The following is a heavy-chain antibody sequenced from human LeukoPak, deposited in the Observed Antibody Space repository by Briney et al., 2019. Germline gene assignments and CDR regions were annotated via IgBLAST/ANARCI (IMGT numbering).Heavy chain of an antibody. CDR2: ISSDGSST. CDR3: ARGYCSSTTCSVDY. V-gene: IGHV3-74*01. CDR1: GFTFSNYW. J-gene: IGHJ4*02. Sequence: GGSLRLSCAASGFTFSNYWMHWVRQAPGKGLVWVSRISSDGSSTSYADSVKGRFTISRDNSQNTLYLQMNSLRAEDTAVYYCARGYCSSTTCSVDYWGQGTLVTVSS. D-gene: IGHD2-2*01.